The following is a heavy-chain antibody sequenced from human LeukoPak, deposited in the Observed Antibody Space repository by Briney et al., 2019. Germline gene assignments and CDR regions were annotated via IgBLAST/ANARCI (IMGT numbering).Heavy chain of an antibody. Sequence: GASVKVSCKASGYTFTSYGISWVRQAPGQGLEWMGWISAYNGNTNYAQKLQGRVTMTTDTSTSTAYMELRSLRSDDAAVYYCARDPTRGYDSSGYYDVWGQGTTVTVSS. CDR2: ISAYNGNT. CDR3: ARDPTRGYDSSGYYDV. CDR1: GYTFTSYG. V-gene: IGHV1-18*01. D-gene: IGHD3-22*01. J-gene: IGHJ6*02.